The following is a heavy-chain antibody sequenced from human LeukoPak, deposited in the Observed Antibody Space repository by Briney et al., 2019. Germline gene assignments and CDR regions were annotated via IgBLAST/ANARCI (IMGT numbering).Heavy chain of an antibody. CDR2: IYYSGST. J-gene: IGHJ3*02. CDR1: GGSISSYY. V-gene: IGHV4-59*01. Sequence: KASETLSLTCTVSGGSISSYYWSWIRQPPGKGLEWIGYIYYSGSTNYNPSHKSRVTISVDTSKNQFSLKLSSVTAADTAVYYCARVPYEDYYDSSGYIKALDAFDIWGQGTMVTVSS. CDR3: ARVPYEDYYDSSGYIKALDAFDI. D-gene: IGHD3-22*01.